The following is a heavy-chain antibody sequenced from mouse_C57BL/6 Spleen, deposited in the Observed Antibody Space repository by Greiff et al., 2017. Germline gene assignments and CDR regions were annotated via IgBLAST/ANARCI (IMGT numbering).Heavy chain of an antibody. D-gene: IGHD3-2*02. CDR2: IYPGSGST. V-gene: IGHV1-55*01. Sequence: VQLQQPGAEPVKPGASVKMSCKASGYPFTSYWITWVKQGPGQGLEWIGDIYPGSGSTNYNEKFKGKATLTVDTSSSTAYMQLSSLTSEDSAVYYCARLSLSAQATDYWGQGTTLTVSS. CDR3: ARLSLSAQATDY. CDR1: GYPFTSYW. J-gene: IGHJ2*01.